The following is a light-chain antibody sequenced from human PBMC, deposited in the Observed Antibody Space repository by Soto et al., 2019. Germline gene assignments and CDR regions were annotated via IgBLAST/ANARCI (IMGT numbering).Light chain of an antibody. CDR3: QQSYSTPWT. CDR1: QSISSY. V-gene: IGKV1-39*01. CDR2: AAS. Sequence: EIQMTQSPPTLSASVVDRVTITCRASQSISSYLNWYQQKPVKAPKLLIYAASSLQSGVPSRFSGSGSGTDFTLTISSLQPEDFATYYCQQSYSTPWTFGQGTKVDI. J-gene: IGKJ1*01.